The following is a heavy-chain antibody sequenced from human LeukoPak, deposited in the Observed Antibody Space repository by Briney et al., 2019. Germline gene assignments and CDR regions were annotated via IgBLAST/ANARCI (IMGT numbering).Heavy chain of an antibody. Sequence: GGSLRLSCAASGFTFSSYAMSWVRQAPGKGLEWVSAISGSGGSTYYAGSVKGRFTISRDNSKNTLYLQMNSLRAEDTAVYYCAKVNQPYELTKVDYWGQGTLVTVSS. D-gene: IGHD4-17*01. CDR3: AKVNQPYELTKVDY. CDR2: ISGSGGST. J-gene: IGHJ4*02. CDR1: GFTFSSYA. V-gene: IGHV3-23*01.